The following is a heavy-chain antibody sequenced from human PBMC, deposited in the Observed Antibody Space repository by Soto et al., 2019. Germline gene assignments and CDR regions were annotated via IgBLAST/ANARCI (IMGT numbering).Heavy chain of an antibody. Sequence: QVQLVESGGGVVQPGRSLRLSCAASGFTFSTYGMHWVRQAPGKGLEWVAVISFDGNIKYYADSVKVRFTISRDSSKTTLFLQMASLRAEDTAVYFCAKVSEGSMITFGGVIASWGQGTLVTVSS. CDR3: AKVSEGSMITFGGVIAS. D-gene: IGHD3-16*01. CDR1: GFTFSTYG. J-gene: IGHJ5*01. V-gene: IGHV3-30*18. CDR2: ISFDGNIK.